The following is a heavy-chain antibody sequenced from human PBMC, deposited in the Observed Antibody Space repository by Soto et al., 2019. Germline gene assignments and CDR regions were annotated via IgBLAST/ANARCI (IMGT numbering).Heavy chain of an antibody. D-gene: IGHD6-13*01. CDR2: IYWDDDK. V-gene: IGHV2-5*02. Sequence: QITLKESGPTLVKPTQTLTLTCTFSGFSLSTSGVGVGWIRQPPGKALEWLALIYWDDDKRYSPSLKSRLTSTKDTSKHQVVLTMTNMDPVDTGTYYCAFHSCGSRWYCWFDPWGQGTLVTVSS. CDR1: GFSLSTSGVG. J-gene: IGHJ5*02. CDR3: AFHSCGSRWYCWFDP.